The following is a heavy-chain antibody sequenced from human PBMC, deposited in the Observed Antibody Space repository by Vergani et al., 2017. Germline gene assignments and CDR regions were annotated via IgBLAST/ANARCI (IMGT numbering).Heavy chain of an antibody. CDR2: ISAYNGNT. CDR3: AREPAVVGASKSHYFDY. Sequence: QVQLVQSGAEVKKPGASVKVSCKASGYTFSSYGISWVRQAPGQGLEWMGWISAYNGNTNYAQKVQGRLTMTTDTYTSTAYMELRSLRSDDTAVYYCAREPAVVGASKSHYFDYWGQGTLVTVSS. J-gene: IGHJ4*02. D-gene: IGHD1-26*01. V-gene: IGHV1-18*04. CDR1: GYTFSSYG.